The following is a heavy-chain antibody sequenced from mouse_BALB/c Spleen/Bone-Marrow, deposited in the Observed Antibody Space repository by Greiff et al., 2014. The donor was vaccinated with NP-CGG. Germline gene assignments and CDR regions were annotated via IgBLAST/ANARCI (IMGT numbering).Heavy chain of an antibody. CDR3: TNGYDYYAMDY. CDR1: GFSFTSYW. V-gene: IGHV1-5*01. CDR2: IYPGNSDT. D-gene: IGHD2-2*01. Sequence: VQLQQSGAVLAKPGASVKMSCKASGFSFTSYWVHWVKKRPGQGLEWIGAIYPGNSDTNYNQKFKGKAKLTAVTSASTAYMELSSLTNEDSAVYYCTNGYDYYAMDYWGQGTSVTVSS. J-gene: IGHJ4*01.